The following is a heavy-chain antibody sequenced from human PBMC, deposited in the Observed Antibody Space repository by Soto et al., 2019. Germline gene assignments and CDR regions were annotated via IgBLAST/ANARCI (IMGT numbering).Heavy chain of an antibody. V-gene: IGHV1-18*04. CDR1: GYTFTSYG. CDR3: ASGGNSPGDSYYGMDV. J-gene: IGHJ6*02. D-gene: IGHD2-21*02. Sequence: GASVKVSGKASGYTFTSYGISWVRQAPGQGLEWMGWISAYNDNTNYAQKLQGRVTMTTDTSTSTAYMELRSLRSDDTAVYYCASGGNSPGDSYYGMDVWGQGTTVTVSS. CDR2: ISAYNDNT.